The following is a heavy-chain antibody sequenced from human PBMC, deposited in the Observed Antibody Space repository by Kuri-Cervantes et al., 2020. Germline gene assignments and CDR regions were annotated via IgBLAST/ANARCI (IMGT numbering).Heavy chain of an antibody. V-gene: IGHV1-8*02. CDR3: ARALSLGGFGSNPFEN. D-gene: IGHD3-10*01. Sequence: ASVKVSCKASGYTFTSYGISWVRQATGQGLEWMGWMNPNSGNTGYAQKFQGRVTMTRDTSISTAYMELSSLRSEDTAVYYCARALSLGGFGSNPFENWGQGTLVTVSS. J-gene: IGHJ4*02. CDR1: GYTFTSYG. CDR2: MNPNSGNT.